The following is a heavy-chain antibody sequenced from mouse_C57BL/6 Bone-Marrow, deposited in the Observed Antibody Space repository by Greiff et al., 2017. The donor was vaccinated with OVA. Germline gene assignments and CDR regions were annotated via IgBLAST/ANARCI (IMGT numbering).Heavy chain of an antibody. Sequence: QVQLQQPGAELVMPGASVKLSCKASGYTFTSYWMHWVKQRPGQGLEWIGEIDPSDSYTNYNQKFKGKSTLTVDKSSSTAYMQLSSLTSEDSAVYYCARDYYCSSLYYYAMDYWGRGTSVTVSS. CDR1: GYTFTSYW. J-gene: IGHJ4*01. V-gene: IGHV1-69*01. CDR2: IDPSDSYT. D-gene: IGHD1-1*01. CDR3: ARDYYCSSLYYYAMDY.